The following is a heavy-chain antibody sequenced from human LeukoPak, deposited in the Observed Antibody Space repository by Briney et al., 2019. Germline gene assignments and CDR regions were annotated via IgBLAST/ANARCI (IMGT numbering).Heavy chain of an antibody. Sequence: GRSLRLSCAASGFTFSTYGIHWVRQAPGKGLEWVAVVSYEGSYTYYADSMKGRFTISRDNSNNTVYLQMHSLRADDTAVYYCVRDGGTHSTGWQRGPGDYWGQGTLVTVSS. CDR3: VRDGGTHSTGWQRGPGDY. CDR2: VSYEGSYT. D-gene: IGHD6-19*01. J-gene: IGHJ4*02. CDR1: GFTFSTYG. V-gene: IGHV3-30*03.